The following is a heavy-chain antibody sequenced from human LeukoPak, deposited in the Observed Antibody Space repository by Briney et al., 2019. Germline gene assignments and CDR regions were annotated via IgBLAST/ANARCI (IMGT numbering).Heavy chain of an antibody. Sequence: PGGSLRLSCAVSGFTSSSYSMNWVRQAPGKGLEWVSSISSSSSYIYYADSVKGRFTISRDNAKNSLYLQMNSLRAEDTAVYYCARAKSSSSWHDYWGQGTLVTVSS. V-gene: IGHV3-21*01. CDR3: ARAKSSSSWHDY. CDR1: GFTSSSYS. D-gene: IGHD6-13*01. J-gene: IGHJ4*02. CDR2: ISSSSSYI.